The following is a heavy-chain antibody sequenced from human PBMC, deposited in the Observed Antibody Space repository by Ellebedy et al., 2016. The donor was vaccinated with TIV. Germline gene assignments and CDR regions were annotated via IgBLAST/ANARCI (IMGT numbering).Heavy chain of an antibody. Sequence: GESLKISCAASGFTFSSYAMSWVRQAPGKGLEWVSAISGSGGSTYYADSVKGRFTISRDNSKNTLYLQMNSLRAEDTAVYYCARVESASGYDQFDYWGQGTLVTVSS. V-gene: IGHV3-23*01. J-gene: IGHJ4*02. D-gene: IGHD5-12*01. CDR2: ISGSGGST. CDR1: GFTFSSYA. CDR3: ARVESASGYDQFDY.